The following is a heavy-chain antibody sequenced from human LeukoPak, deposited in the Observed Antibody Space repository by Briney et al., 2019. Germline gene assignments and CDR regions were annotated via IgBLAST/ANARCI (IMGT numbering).Heavy chain of an antibody. D-gene: IGHD3-22*01. J-gene: IGHJ3*02. CDR2: ISYDGSNT. CDR3: ARSAYYYVVISAFDI. Sequence: GGSLRLSCAASGFTFSSYAMHWVRQAPGKGLEWVAVISYDGSNTYYADSVKGRFTISRDNSKNTLYLQMNSLRAEDTAVYYCARSAYYYVVISAFDIWGQGTMVTVSS. CDR1: GFTFSSYA. V-gene: IGHV3-30-3*01.